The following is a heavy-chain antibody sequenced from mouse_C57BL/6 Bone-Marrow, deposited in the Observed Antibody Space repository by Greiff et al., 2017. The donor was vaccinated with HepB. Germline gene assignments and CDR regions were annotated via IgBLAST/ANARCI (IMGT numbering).Heavy chain of an antibody. CDR1: GFTFSDYY. J-gene: IGHJ3*01. V-gene: IGHV5-16*01. CDR2: INYDGSST. CDR3: ARADYYGSSWAY. Sequence: EVKLMESEGGLVQPGSSMKLSCTASGFTFSDYYMAWVRQVPEKGLEWVANINYDGSSTYYLDSLKSRFIISRDNAKNILYLQMSSLKSEDTATYDCARADYYGSSWAYWGQGTLVTVSA. D-gene: IGHD1-1*01.